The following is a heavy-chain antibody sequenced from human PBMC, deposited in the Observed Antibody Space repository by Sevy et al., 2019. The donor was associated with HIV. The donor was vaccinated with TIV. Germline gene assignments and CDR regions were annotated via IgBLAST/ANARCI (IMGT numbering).Heavy chain of an antibody. CDR1: GYTFTGYY. Sequence: ASVKVSCKACGYTFTGYYMHWVRQAPGQGLEWMGRINPNSGGTNYAQKFQGRVTMTRDTSISTAYMELSRLRSDDTAVYYCARDFYDFWSAHKGTMGYWGQGTLVTVSS. J-gene: IGHJ4*02. CDR3: ARDFYDFWSAHKGTMGY. CDR2: INPNSGGT. D-gene: IGHD3-3*01. V-gene: IGHV1-2*06.